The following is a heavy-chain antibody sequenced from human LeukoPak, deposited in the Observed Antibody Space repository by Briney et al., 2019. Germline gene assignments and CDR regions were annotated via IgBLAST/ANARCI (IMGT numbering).Heavy chain of an antibody. D-gene: IGHD3-16*02. J-gene: IGHJ4*02. CDR2: IYSGGST. CDR1: GFTVSSNY. CDR3: AREQVSPMITFGGVIATYYFDY. Sequence: PGGSLRLSCAASGFTVSSNYMSWVRQAPGKGLEWVSAIYSGGSTYYADSVKGRFTISRDNSKNTLYLQMNSLRAEDTAVYYCAREQVSPMITFGGVIATYYFDYWGQGTLVTVSS. V-gene: IGHV3-66*01.